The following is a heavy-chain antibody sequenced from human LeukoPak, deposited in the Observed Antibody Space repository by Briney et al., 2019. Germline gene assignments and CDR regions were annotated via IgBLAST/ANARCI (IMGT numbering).Heavy chain of an antibody. CDR3: ANDGDHGGYPCAYDYYMDV. CDR2: IRYDGTNK. J-gene: IGHJ6*03. D-gene: IGHD4-17*01. V-gene: IGHV3-30*02. Sequence: GGSLRLSCAPSVFTFSTYGIRWVRQAPGKGLEWVAFIRYDGTNKWYADSVKGRFTISRDNSKNMLYMHMNSLRAEDTAVYHCANDGDHGGYPCAYDYYMDVWGKGTTVTVSS. CDR1: VFTFSTYG.